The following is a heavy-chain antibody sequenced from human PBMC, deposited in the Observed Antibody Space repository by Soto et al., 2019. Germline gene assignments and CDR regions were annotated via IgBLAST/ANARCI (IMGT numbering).Heavy chain of an antibody. CDR1: GGSISSYY. Sequence: SETLSLTCTVSGGSISSYYWSWIRQPPGKGLEWIGYIYYSGSTNYNPSLKSRVTISVDTSKNQFSLKLSSVTAADTAVYYCARRVKGGRTIFGVVIYDALRTSRSTLMPYVTHVRYRASETLSLTCAVYGGSFSGYYW. J-gene: IGHJ4*01. V-gene: IGHV4-59*01. D-gene: IGHD3-3*01. CDR3: ARRVKGGRTIFGVVIYDALRTSRSTLMPYVTHVRYRASETLSLTCAVYGGSFSGYY. CDR2: IYYSGST.